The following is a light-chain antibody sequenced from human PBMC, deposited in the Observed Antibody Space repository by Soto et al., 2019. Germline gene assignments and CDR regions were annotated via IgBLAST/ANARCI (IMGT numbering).Light chain of an antibody. V-gene: IGLV2-23*01. CDR3: CSYAGDSTWV. J-gene: IGLJ3*02. CDR2: EGS. Sequence: QSPLTQPASVSGSPGQSITISCTGTSSDVGNYNLVSWYQQHPGEAPKLVIYEGSKRPSGVSNRFSGSKFGNTASLTISGLQAEDEVDYYCCSYAGDSTWVFGGGTKLTVL. CDR1: SSDVGNYNL.